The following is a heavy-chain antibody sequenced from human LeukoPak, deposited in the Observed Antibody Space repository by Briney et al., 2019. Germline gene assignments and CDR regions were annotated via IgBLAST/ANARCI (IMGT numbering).Heavy chain of an antibody. CDR2: ITSDTRTI. CDR1: GFTFSSHW. V-gene: IGHV3-48*04. CDR3: ARSVEGHFDY. J-gene: IGHJ4*02. Sequence: GGSLRLSCAASGFTFSSHWMHWVRQAPGKGLEWISYITSDTRTIYYADSVRGRFTISRDNTKKSSYLQMNSLTADDTAVYYCARSVEGHFDYWGQGALVTVSS. D-gene: IGHD1-1*01.